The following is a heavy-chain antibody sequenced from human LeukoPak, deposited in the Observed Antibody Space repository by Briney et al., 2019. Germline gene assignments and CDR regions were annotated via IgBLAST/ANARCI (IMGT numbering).Heavy chain of an antibody. CDR3: ARAIPTYYYDSSGYYFGH. V-gene: IGHV3-7*01. CDR1: GFTFSSYW. CDR2: IKQDGSEK. Sequence: PGGSLRLSCAASGFTFSSYWMSWVRQAPGKGLEWVANIKQDGSEKYYVDSVKGRLTISRDNAKNSLYLQMNSLRAEDTAVYYCARAIPTYYYDSSGYYFGHWGQGTLVTVSS. D-gene: IGHD3-22*01. J-gene: IGHJ4*02.